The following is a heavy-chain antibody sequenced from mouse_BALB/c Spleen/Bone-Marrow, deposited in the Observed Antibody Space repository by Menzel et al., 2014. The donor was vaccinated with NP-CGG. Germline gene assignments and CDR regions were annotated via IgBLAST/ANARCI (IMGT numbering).Heavy chain of an antibody. CDR3: ARDFITTDAMDY. D-gene: IGHD1-1*01. Sequence: EVQRVESGGDLVKPGGFLKLSCAASGFTFSSYGMSWVRPTPDKRLEWVATISSGGSYTYYPDSVKGRFTISRDNAKNTLYLQMSSLKSEDTAMYYCARDFITTDAMDYWGQGTSVTVSS. CDR2: ISSGGSYT. J-gene: IGHJ4*01. V-gene: IGHV5-6*01. CDR1: GFTFSSYG.